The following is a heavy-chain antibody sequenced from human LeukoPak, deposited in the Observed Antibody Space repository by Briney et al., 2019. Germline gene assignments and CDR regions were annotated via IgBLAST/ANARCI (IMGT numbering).Heavy chain of an antibody. CDR1: VYTFTNYG. D-gene: IGHD5/OR15-5a*01. J-gene: IGHJ4*02. CDR3: ARPVVSGNFDF. Sequence: ASEKVSCKASVYTFTNYGISWVRQAPRQGLEWMGWISGYSGNTQYAQKLQGRVTMTTDTSTTTAYMELRSLRSDDTAVYYCARPVVSGNFDFWGQGTLVTVSS. V-gene: IGHV1-18*01. CDR2: ISGYSGNT.